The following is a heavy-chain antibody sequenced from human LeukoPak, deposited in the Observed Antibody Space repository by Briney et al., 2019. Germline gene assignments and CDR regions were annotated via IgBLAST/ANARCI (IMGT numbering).Heavy chain of an antibody. CDR3: AKVSGFWSGGFDY. J-gene: IGHJ4*02. V-gene: IGHV3-23*01. CDR2: ISGSGGST. D-gene: IGHD3-3*01. CDR1: GFTFSSYA. Sequence: GGSLRLSCAASGFTFSSYAMSWVRQAPGKGLEWVSAISGSGGSTYYADSVKGRFTISRDNAKNSLYLQMNSLRAEDTALYYCAKVSGFWSGGFDYWGQGTLVTVSS.